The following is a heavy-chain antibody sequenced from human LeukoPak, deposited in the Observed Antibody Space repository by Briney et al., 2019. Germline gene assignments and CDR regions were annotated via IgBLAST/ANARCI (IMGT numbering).Heavy chain of an antibody. V-gene: IGHV3-20*04. CDR1: GFTFSRNG. CDR3: AELGITMIGGV. CDR2: ISWNSGSI. J-gene: IGHJ6*04. D-gene: IGHD3-10*02. Sequence: PGGSLRLSCAASGFTFSRNGMTWVRQAPGKGLEWVSGISWNSGSIGYADSVKGRFTISRDNAKNSLYLQMNSLRAEDTAVYYCAELGITMIGGVWGKGTTVTISS.